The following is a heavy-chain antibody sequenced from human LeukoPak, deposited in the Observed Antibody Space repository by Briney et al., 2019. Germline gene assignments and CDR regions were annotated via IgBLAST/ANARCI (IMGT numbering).Heavy chain of an antibody. Sequence: SETLSLTCTVSGGSISSYYWSWIRQPPGKGLEWIGYIYYSGSTNYNPSLKSRVTISVDTSKNQFSLKLSSVTAADTAVYYCARSFTIFGVVQYYFDYWGQGTLVTVSS. V-gene: IGHV4-59*01. CDR3: ARSFTIFGVVQYYFDY. J-gene: IGHJ4*02. D-gene: IGHD3-3*01. CDR2: IYYSGST. CDR1: GGSISSYY.